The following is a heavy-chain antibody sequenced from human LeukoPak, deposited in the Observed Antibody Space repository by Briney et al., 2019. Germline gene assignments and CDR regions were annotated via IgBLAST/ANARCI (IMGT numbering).Heavy chain of an antibody. CDR2: ISYDGSNK. D-gene: IGHD6-13*01. V-gene: IGHV3-30*18. Sequence: GGSLRLSCAASGFTFSSYGMHWVRQAPGKGLEWVAVISYDGSNKYYADSVKGRFTISRDNSKNTLYLQMNSLRAEDTVVYYCVKDQGAGSSSWYYFDYWGQGTLVTVSS. CDR3: VKDQGAGSSSWYYFDY. CDR1: GFTFSSYG. J-gene: IGHJ4*02.